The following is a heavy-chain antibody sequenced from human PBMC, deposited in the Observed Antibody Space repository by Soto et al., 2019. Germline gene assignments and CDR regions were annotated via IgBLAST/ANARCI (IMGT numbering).Heavy chain of an antibody. J-gene: IGHJ4*02. CDR2: ILYDGSDK. CDR1: GFTFYTYT. D-gene: IGHD1-26*01. V-gene: IGHV3-30-3*01. CDR3: ARPRERYSGIDD. Sequence: HPGGSLRLSCVAPGFTFYTYTMHWVRQAPGKGLEWVSFILYDGSDKDYADSVRGRFTISRDNSKNTLYLQMNSLTPEDTAVYYCARPRERYSGIDDWGQGTLVTVSS.